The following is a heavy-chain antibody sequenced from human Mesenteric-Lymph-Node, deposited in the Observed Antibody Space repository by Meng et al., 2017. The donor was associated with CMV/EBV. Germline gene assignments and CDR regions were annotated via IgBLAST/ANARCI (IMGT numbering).Heavy chain of an antibody. CDR2: IRSKANNYAT. Sequence: GESLKISCAASGFTFSGSAMHWVRQASGKGLEWVGHIRSKANNYATAYAASVEGRFTISRDDSENVAYLQMNSLKTEDTAVYYCARQTDSCHDYWGQGTLVTVSS. D-gene: IGHD1-14*01. CDR1: GFTFSGSA. V-gene: IGHV3-73*01. J-gene: IGHJ4*02. CDR3: ARQTDSCHDY.